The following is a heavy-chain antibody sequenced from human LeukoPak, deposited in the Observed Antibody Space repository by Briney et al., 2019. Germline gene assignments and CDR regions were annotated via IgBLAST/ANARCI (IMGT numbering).Heavy chain of an antibody. Sequence: ASVKVSCKASGYTFTGYYMHWVRQAPGQGLEWMGRINPNSGGTNYAQKFQGRVTMTRDTSISTAYMELSRLRSGDTAVYYCARNEGKYYYDSSGYYQNWFDPWGQGTLVTVSS. CDR2: INPNSGGT. CDR3: ARNEGKYYYDSSGYYQNWFDP. CDR1: GYTFTGYY. D-gene: IGHD3-22*01. V-gene: IGHV1-2*06. J-gene: IGHJ5*02.